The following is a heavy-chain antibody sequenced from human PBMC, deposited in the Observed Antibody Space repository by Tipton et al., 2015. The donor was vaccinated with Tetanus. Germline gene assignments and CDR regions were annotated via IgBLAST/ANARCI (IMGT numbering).Heavy chain of an antibody. D-gene: IGHD2-2*01. J-gene: IGHJ4*02. V-gene: IGHV4-39*01. CDR1: GGSISSPSYY. CDR2: VYYSGTT. CDR3: AKSDRVTRTSWYFHD. Sequence: TLSLTCTVSGGSISSPSYYWGWIRQPPGKGLEWIGSVYYSGTTYYNPSLRNRLTVSRDTSKNQFSLRLNSVTAVDTAVYYCAKSDRVTRTSWYFHDWGQGTLVTVSS.